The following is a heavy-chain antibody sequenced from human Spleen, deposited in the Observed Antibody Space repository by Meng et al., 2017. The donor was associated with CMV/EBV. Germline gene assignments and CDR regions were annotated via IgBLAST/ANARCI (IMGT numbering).Heavy chain of an antibody. J-gene: IGHJ4*02. CDR2: ISYDGSNK. V-gene: IGHV3-30*04. CDR3: ARDDSLHWQY. CDR1: GFTFSSYA. Sequence: GESLKISCAASGFTFSSYAMHWVRQAPGKGLEWVAVISYDGSNKYYADSVKGRFTISRDNSKNTLYLQMNSLRAEDTAVYYCARDDSLHWQYWGQGTLVTVSS.